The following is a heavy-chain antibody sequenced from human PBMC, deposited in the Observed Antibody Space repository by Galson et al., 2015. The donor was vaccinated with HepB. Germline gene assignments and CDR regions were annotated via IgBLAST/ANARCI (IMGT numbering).Heavy chain of an antibody. J-gene: IGHJ4*02. Sequence: CAISGDSVPSNSAAWNWIRQSPSRGLEWLGRTYYRSKWYNDYAVSVKSRITINPDTSKNQFSLQLDSVTPEDTAVYYCARVNSFGGSYGMGYWGQGTLVTVSS. CDR1: GDSVPSNSAA. CDR2: TYYRSKWYN. CDR3: ARVNSFGGSYGMGY. V-gene: IGHV6-1*01. D-gene: IGHD1-26*01.